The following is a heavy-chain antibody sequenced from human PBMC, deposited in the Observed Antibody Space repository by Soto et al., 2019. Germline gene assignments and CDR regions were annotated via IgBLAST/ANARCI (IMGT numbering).Heavy chain of an antibody. CDR3: AKDRGVATRPLYGMGV. D-gene: IGHD5-12*01. CDR2: ISYDGSNK. Sequence: GSLRLSCAASGFTFSSYGMHWVRQAPGKGLEWVAVISYDGSNKYYADSVKGRFTISRDNSKNTLYLQMNSLRAEDTAVYYCAKDRGVATRPLYGMGVWGQGTTVTVSS. J-gene: IGHJ6*02. V-gene: IGHV3-30*18. CDR1: GFTFSSYG.